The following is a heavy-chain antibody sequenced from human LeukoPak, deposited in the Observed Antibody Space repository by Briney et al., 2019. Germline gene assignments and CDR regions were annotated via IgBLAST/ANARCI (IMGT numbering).Heavy chain of an antibody. D-gene: IGHD3-16*01. CDR3: ARGPLGETYTHDY. Sequence: SVKVSCKASGGTFSSYAISWVRQAPGQGVEWMGRIIPILGIANYAQKFQGRVTITADKSTSTAYMELSSLRSEDTAVYYCARGPLGETYTHDYWGQGTLVTVSS. CDR2: IIPILGIA. J-gene: IGHJ4*02. V-gene: IGHV1-69*04. CDR1: GGTFSSYA.